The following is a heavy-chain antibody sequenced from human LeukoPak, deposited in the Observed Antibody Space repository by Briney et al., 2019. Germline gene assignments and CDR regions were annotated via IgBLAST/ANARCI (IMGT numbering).Heavy chain of an antibody. Sequence: GGSLRLSCAASGFTFDDYAMHWVRQAPGKGLEWVSGFSWNSGSIGYADSVKGRFTISRDNAKNSLYLQMNSLRAEDTALYYCAKDSEEGYCSSTSCSLGAFDIWGQGTMVTVSS. CDR1: GFTFDDYA. D-gene: IGHD2-2*01. J-gene: IGHJ3*02. CDR2: FSWNSGSI. CDR3: AKDSEEGYCSSTSCSLGAFDI. V-gene: IGHV3-9*01.